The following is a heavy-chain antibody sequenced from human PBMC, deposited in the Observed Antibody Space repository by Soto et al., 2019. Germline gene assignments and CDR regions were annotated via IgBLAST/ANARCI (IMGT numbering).Heavy chain of an antibody. D-gene: IGHD3-3*01. CDR1: GYNFAGYW. CDR2: IYPSDSDT. CDR3: ARGGVSTRTFDY. Sequence: GESLKISCKGSGYNFAGYWIAWVRQMPGKGLELMGIIYPSDSDTRYRPSFQGHVTISADKSISSAYLQWSSLRASDTAMYYCARGGVSTRTFDYWGQGTPVTVSS. J-gene: IGHJ4*02. V-gene: IGHV5-51*01.